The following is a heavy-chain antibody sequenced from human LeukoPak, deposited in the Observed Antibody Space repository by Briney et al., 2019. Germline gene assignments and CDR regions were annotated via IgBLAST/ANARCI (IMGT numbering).Heavy chain of an antibody. CDR2: IIPIFGTA. Sequence: SVKVSCKASGGTFSSYAISWVRQAPGQGLEWMGGIIPIFGTANYAQKFQGKVTITADESTSTAYMELSSLRSEDTAVYYCARGGYSYGNYYYYYMDVWGKGTTVTVSS. CDR1: GGTFSSYA. CDR3: ARGGYSYGNYYYYYMDV. D-gene: IGHD5-18*01. J-gene: IGHJ6*03. V-gene: IGHV1-69*01.